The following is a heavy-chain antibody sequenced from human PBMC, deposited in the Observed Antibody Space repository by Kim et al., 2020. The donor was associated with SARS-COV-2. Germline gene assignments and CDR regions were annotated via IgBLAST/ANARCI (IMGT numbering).Heavy chain of an antibody. CDR3: ARQPYDSSMYFDL. D-gene: IGHD3-22*01. J-gene: IGHJ2*01. V-gene: IGHV5-51*01. Sequence: YSTAFQGQVTISADKSISTAYLQWSSLKASGTAMYYCARQPYDSSMYFDLWGRGTLVTVSS.